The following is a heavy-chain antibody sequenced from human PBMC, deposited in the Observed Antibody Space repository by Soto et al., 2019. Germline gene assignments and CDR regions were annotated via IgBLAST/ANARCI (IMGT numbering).Heavy chain of an antibody. CDR3: AKGTIFGVVTFDYYYMDV. CDR1: GFTFSSYA. V-gene: IGHV3-23*01. D-gene: IGHD3-3*01. J-gene: IGHJ6*03. Sequence: PGGSLRLSCAASGFTFSSYAMSWVRQAPGKGLEWVSAISGSGGSTYYADSVKGRFTISRDNSKNTLYLQMNSLRAEDTAVYYCAKGTIFGVVTFDYYYMDVWGKGTTVTVSS. CDR2: ISGSGGST.